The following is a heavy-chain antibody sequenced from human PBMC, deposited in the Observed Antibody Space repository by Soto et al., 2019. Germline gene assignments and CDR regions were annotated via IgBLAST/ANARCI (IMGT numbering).Heavy chain of an antibody. CDR1: GFTFSSYT. J-gene: IGHJ6*02. CDR2: ISSSSSYI. D-gene: IGHD3-3*01. CDR3: AREVYYVYGMDV. Sequence: GGSLRLSCAASGFTFSSYTMNWVRQAPGKGLEWVSSISSSSSYIYYADSVKGRFTISRDNSKNSLYLQMNSLRAEDTAVYYWAREVYYVYGMDVWGQGTTVTVSS. V-gene: IGHV3-21*01.